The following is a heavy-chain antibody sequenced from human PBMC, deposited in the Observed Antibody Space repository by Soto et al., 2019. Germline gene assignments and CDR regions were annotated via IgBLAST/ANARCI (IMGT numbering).Heavy chain of an antibody. J-gene: IGHJ4*02. CDR3: ARRRASDYGGNHHPYYFDR. Sequence: SETLSLTCTVSCASIITNNYFWVWIRQSPRMGVELIGSISYSGRTYDNPSLQSRVTISIDASKNQFSLKLTSVTTADTSIYYCARRRASDYGGNHHPYYFDRWGQGTLVTVSS. CDR1: CASIITNNYF. V-gene: IGHV4-39*01. D-gene: IGHD4-17*01. CDR2: ISYSGRT.